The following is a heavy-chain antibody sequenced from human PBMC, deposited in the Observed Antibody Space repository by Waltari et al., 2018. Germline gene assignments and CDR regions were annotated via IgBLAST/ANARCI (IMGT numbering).Heavy chain of an antibody. CDR2: IYSSGTT. CDR3: VRDWGGDDSGSV. Sequence: QVQLQESGPRLVKPSQTLSLTCTVSGVSISSVTYYWSWIRQSAGRGLEWIGRIYSSGTTKYNPSLKSRVSISIDRSKNQFFVRLTSATAADSAIYYCVRDWGGDDSGSVWGRGAPVTVSS. CDR1: GVSISSVTYY. J-gene: IGHJ4*02. V-gene: IGHV4-61*02. D-gene: IGHD3-10*01.